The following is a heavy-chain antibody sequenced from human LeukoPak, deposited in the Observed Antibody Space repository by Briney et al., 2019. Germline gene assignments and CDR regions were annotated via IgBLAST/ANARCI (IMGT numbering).Heavy chain of an antibody. J-gene: IGHJ4*02. CDR1: GDSVSGNSGA. D-gene: IGHD6-19*01. Sequence: SQTLSLTCAISGDSVSGNSGAWNWIRQSPARGLEWLGRTYYRSKWYNDYAVSVKSRITINPDTSKNQFSLQLNSVTPEDTAMYYCARGGAVAGAGSIDYWGQGTLVTVSS. CDR3: ARGGAVAGAGSIDY. CDR2: TYYRSKWYN. V-gene: IGHV6-1*01.